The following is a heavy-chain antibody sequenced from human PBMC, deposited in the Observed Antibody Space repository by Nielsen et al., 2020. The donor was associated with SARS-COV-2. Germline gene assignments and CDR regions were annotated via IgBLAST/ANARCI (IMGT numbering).Heavy chain of an antibody. Sequence: GGSLRLSCVGSGFTFDDYAMHWVRQAPGKGLEWVSGISWNSVSIDYADSVKGRFTTSRDNAKSSLYLQMNSLRAEDTAFYYCAKVYGDYVGFFDVWGRGTLVTVSS. CDR3: AKVYGDYVGFFDV. J-gene: IGHJ2*01. CDR1: GFTFDDYA. D-gene: IGHD4-17*01. CDR2: ISWNSVSI. V-gene: IGHV3-9*01.